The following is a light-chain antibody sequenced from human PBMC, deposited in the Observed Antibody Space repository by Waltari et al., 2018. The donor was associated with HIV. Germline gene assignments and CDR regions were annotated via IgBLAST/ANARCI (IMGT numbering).Light chain of an antibody. CDR3: QQSYNTPYT. Sequence: DIQMTHSPSSLSASVGDRVTITCRAIQTIKSFLNWYQQKPGKAPNLLIYATSTLHGGVPLRFTGSGSGTAFNLNMSSLRPEDFASYYCQQSYNTPYTFGQGTKLEIK. V-gene: IGKV1-39*01. CDR2: ATS. CDR1: QTIKSF. J-gene: IGKJ2*01.